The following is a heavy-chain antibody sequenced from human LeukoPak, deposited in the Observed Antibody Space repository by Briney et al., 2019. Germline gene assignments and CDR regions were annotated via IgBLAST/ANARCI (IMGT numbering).Heavy chain of an antibody. Sequence: GGSLRLSCAASGFTFSAFNMNWVRQAPGKGLEWVSYISSDSSFSYYIDSVKGRFTISRDNAKNSLYLQMNSLRAEDTAVYYCGKDPNGNFIGAFDFWGQGTMVTVSS. CDR1: GFTFSAFN. J-gene: IGHJ3*01. CDR2: ISSDSSFS. V-gene: IGHV3-21*04. CDR3: GKDPNGNFIGAFDF. D-gene: IGHD4-23*01.